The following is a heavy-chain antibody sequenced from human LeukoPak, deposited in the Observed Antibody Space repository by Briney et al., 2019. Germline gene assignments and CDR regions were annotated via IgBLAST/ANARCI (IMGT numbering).Heavy chain of an antibody. J-gene: IGHJ6*02. CDR1: GGSISDYY. CDR3: ARGVFYYYGMDV. D-gene: IGHD5/OR15-5a*01. CDR2: VYYSGRT. Sequence: SETLSLTCTDGGGSISDYYGNWIRQPPGKGLEWIGYVYYSGRTNYNPSLKSRFNISVDTSKNQFSLNLSSVTAADTAVHFCARGVFYYYGMDVWAQETTVTVSS. V-gene: IGHV4-59*08.